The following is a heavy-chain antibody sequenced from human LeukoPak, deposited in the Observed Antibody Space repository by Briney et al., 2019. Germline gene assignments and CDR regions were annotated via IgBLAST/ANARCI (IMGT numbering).Heavy chain of an antibody. CDR3: ARFSRLGFDP. CDR2: IYDSGST. CDR1: GGSISSGGYS. J-gene: IGHJ5*02. Sequence: SETLSLTWAVSGGSISSGGYSWSWIRQPPGKGLEWIGYIYDSGSTYYNPSLKSRVTISVDRSKIQFSLKLSSVTAADTAVYYCARFSRLGFDPWGQGPLVPVSS. V-gene: IGHV4-30-2*01.